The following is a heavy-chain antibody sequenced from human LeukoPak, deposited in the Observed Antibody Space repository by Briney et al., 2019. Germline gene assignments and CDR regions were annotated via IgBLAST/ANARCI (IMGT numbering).Heavy chain of an antibody. CDR1: GFTFSGSA. Sequence: PGGSLRLSCAASGFTFSGSAMHWVRQASGKGLEWVGRIRSKASSYATAYAASVKGRFTISRDDSKNTAYLQMNSLKTEDTAVYYCTRYESHYAFDIWGQGTMVTVSS. V-gene: IGHV3-73*01. J-gene: IGHJ3*02. CDR2: IRSKASSYAT. D-gene: IGHD3-16*01. CDR3: TRYESHYAFDI.